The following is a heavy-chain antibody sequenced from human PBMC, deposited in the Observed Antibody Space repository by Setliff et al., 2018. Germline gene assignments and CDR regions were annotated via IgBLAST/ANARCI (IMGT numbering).Heavy chain of an antibody. Sequence: GESLKISCKGSGYSFTSYWIGWVRQMPGKGLEWMGIIYPGDSDTRYSPSFQGQVTISADKSISTAYLQWSSLRVEDTASYYCARDPNGDYVGAFDPWGQGILVTVS. J-gene: IGHJ5*02. CDR1: GYSFTSYW. CDR2: IYPGDSDT. V-gene: IGHV5-51*01. CDR3: ARDPNGDYVGAFDP. D-gene: IGHD4-17*01.